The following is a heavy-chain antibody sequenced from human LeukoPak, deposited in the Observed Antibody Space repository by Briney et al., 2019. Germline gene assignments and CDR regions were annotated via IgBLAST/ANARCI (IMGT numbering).Heavy chain of an antibody. CDR1: GGTFSSYA. CDR3: ARGIAAHSYGDY. Sequence: GASVKVSCKASGGTFSSYAISWVRQAPGQGLAWMGRIIPILGIANYAQKFQGRVTITADKSTSTAYMELSSLRSEDTAVYYCARGIAAHSYGDYWGQGTLVTVSS. D-gene: IGHD6-13*01. V-gene: IGHV1-69*04. CDR2: IIPILGIA. J-gene: IGHJ4*02.